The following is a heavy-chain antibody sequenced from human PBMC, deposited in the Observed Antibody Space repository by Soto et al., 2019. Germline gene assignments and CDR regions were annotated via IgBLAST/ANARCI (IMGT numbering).Heavy chain of an antibody. V-gene: IGHV1-69*06. J-gene: IGHJ6*02. D-gene: IGHD6-19*01. CDR1: GGTFSSYA. CDR3: ARDASXPRKTSGWRLYYYGMDV. CDR2: IIPIFGTA. Sequence: SVKVSCKASGGTFSSYAISWVRQAPGQGLEWMGGIIPIFGTANYAQKFQGRVTITADKSTSTAYMELSSLRSEDTAVYYCARDASXPRKTSGWRLYYYGMDVWGQGTTVTVLL.